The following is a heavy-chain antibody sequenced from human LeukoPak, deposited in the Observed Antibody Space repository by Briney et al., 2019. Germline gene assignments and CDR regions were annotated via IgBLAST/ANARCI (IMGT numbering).Heavy chain of an antibody. Sequence: VQPGGSLRLSFAASGFTFSNYAMNWVRQAPGKGLEWVSGISGSGSLTYYADSVKGRFTISRDNSKTTLYLQMNSLRVDDTAVYYCANVRYFDWYYFDYWGQGTLVTVSS. D-gene: IGHD3-9*01. J-gene: IGHJ4*02. CDR3: ANVRYFDWYYFDY. CDR1: GFTFSNYA. V-gene: IGHV3-23*01. CDR2: ISGSGSLT.